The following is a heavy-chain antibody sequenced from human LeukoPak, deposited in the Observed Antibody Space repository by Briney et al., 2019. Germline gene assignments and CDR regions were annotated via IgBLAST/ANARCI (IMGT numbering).Heavy chain of an antibody. D-gene: IGHD3-10*01. Sequence: GGSLRPSCAASGFTFSTYTMNWVRQAPGKGLEWVSAISGAGSGTYYADFVRGRFSISRDNSKNTLYLQMNSLRAEDTAAYYCAKGTERYREVSSFDSWGQGTLVTVSS. J-gene: IGHJ4*02. CDR3: AKGTERYREVSSFDS. CDR2: ISGAGSGT. CDR1: GFTFSTYT. V-gene: IGHV3-23*01.